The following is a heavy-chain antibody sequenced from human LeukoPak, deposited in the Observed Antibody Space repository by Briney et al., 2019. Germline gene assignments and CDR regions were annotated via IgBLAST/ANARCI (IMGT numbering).Heavy chain of an antibody. D-gene: IGHD3-10*01. CDR1: GFTFSSYA. V-gene: IGHV3-30*04. CDR2: ISYDGSNK. Sequence: GSLRLSCAASGFTFSSYAMHRVRQGPSKGLEWVAVISYDGSNKYYADSVKGRFTISRDNSKNTLYLQMNSLRAEDTAVYYCARDYGSGRYSYNWFDPWGQGTLVTVSS. CDR3: ARDYGSGRYSYNWFDP. J-gene: IGHJ5*02.